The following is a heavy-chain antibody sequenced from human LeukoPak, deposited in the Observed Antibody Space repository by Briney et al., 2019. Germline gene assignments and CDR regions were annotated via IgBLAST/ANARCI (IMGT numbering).Heavy chain of an antibody. CDR2: TYYRSKWYN. J-gene: IGHJ4*02. D-gene: IGHD3-22*01. Sequence: SQTLSLTCALSGDSVSSNSAAWSWIRQSPSRGLEWLGRTYYRSKWYNDYAVSVKSRITINPDTSKNQFSLQLNSVTPEDTAVYYCAREPYYYDSSGYWSPFDYWGQGTLVTVSS. CDR1: GDSVSSNSAA. V-gene: IGHV6-1*01. CDR3: AREPYYYDSSGYWSPFDY.